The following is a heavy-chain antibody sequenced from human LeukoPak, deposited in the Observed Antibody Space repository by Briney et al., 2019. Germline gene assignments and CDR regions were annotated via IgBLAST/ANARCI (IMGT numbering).Heavy chain of an antibody. V-gene: IGHV1-69*06. D-gene: IGHD3-9*01. CDR1: GGTFSSYA. CDR3: ARVLVLTGYHLPGYYFDY. Sequence: ASVKVSCKASGGTFSSYAIRWVRQAPGQGLEWMGGISPIFGTANYAQKFQGRVTITADKSTSTAYMELSSLRSEDTAVYYCARVLVLTGYHLPGYYFDYWGQGTLVTVSS. CDR2: ISPIFGTA. J-gene: IGHJ4*02.